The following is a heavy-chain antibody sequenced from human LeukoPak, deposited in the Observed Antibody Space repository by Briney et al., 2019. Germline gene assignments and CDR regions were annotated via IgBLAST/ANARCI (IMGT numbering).Heavy chain of an antibody. J-gene: IGHJ4*02. CDR3: ARGRGSYSLDY. Sequence: PSETLSLTCAVYGGSFGGYYWSWIRQPPGKGLEWIGEINHSGSTNYNPSLKSRVTISVDTSKNQFSLKLSSVTAADTAVYYCARGRGSYSLDYWGQGTLVTVSS. V-gene: IGHV4-34*01. CDR2: INHSGST. D-gene: IGHD1-26*01. CDR1: GGSFGGYY.